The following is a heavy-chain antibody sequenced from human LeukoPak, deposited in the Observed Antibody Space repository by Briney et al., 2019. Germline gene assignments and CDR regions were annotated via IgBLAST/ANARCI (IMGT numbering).Heavy chain of an antibody. CDR1: GGSISSSSDY. CDR2: MYYSGST. D-gene: IGHD3-3*01. V-gene: IGHV4-39*07. J-gene: IGHJ3*02. Sequence: SETLSLTCIVSGGSISSSSDYWVWIRQSPGKGLEWIGSMYYSGSTYYNPSLKSRVTISVDTSKNQISLKLSSVTAADTALYYCARDRPTRITIFGVVRIWGQGTMVTVSS. CDR3: ARDRPTRITIFGVVRI.